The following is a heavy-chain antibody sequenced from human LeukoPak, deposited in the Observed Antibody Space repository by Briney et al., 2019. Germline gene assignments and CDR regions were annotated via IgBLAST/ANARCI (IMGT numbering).Heavy chain of an antibody. Sequence: SGTLPLPCPVSGGAIGSNSLYWGRDPPPPGKGVGWVWGIYYSGSTYYNPSLKSRVTISVDTSKNQFSLKLSSVTAADTAVYYCARWEDIVVVPAAPFDYWGQGTLVTVSS. CDR2: IYYSGST. V-gene: IGHV4-39*07. CDR3: ARWEDIVVVPAAPFDY. CDR1: GGAIGSNSLY. J-gene: IGHJ4*02. D-gene: IGHD2-2*01.